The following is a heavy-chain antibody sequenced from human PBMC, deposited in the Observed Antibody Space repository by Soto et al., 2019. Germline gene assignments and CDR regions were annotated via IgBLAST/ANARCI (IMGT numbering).Heavy chain of an antibody. CDR2: ISYDGSNK. CDR3: AREGEPY. Sequence: PGGSLRLSCAASGFTFSSYAMHWVRQAPGKGLEWVAVISYDGSNKYYADSVKGRFTISRDNSKNTLYLQMNSLRAEDTAAYYCAREGEPYWGQGTLVTVSS. CDR1: GFTFSSYA. D-gene: IGHD1-1*01. J-gene: IGHJ4*02. V-gene: IGHV3-30-3*01.